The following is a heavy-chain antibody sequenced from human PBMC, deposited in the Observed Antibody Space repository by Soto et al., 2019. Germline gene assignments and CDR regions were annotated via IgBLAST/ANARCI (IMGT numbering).Heavy chain of an antibody. CDR3: AREDYGNYFFDY. CDR2: LSYDASNK. Sequence: GGSLRLSCAASGFTFSYYAMHWVRQAPGKGLEWVAVLSYDASNKYYADSVKGRFTISRDNSKNTLYLQMNSLRPEDTAVYYCAREDYGNYFFDYWGQGTLVTVSS. V-gene: IGHV3-30-3*01. J-gene: IGHJ4*02. CDR1: GFTFSYYA. D-gene: IGHD4-17*01.